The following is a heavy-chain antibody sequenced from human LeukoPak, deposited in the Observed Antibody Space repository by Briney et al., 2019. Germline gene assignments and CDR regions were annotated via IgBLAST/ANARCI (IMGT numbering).Heavy chain of an antibody. Sequence: ASETLSLTCTVSGGSISSGGYYWSWIRQHPGKGLEWIGYIYYSGSTYYNPSLKSRVTMSVDTSKNQFSLKLSSVTAADTAVYYCASYGVILDAFDIWGQGTMVTVSS. CDR3: ASYGVILDAFDI. D-gene: IGHD1-26*01. J-gene: IGHJ3*02. CDR2: IYYSGST. V-gene: IGHV4-31*03. CDR1: GGSISSGGYY.